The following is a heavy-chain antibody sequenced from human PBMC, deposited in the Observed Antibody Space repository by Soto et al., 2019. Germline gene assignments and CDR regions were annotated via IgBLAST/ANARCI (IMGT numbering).Heavy chain of an antibody. CDR3: ARAPLYCRSTACSSRPKGYYYYGMDV. CDR1: GYTFTGYY. CDR2: INPISGGT. V-gene: IGHV1-2*04. Sequence: ASVKVSCKASGYTFTGYYMHWVRQAPGQGLEWMGWINPISGGTNYAQKFQGWVTMTRDTSISPAYMELSRLRSDDTAVYYCARAPLYCRSTACSSRPKGYYYYGMDVWGQGTTVTVSS. D-gene: IGHD2-2*01. J-gene: IGHJ6*02.